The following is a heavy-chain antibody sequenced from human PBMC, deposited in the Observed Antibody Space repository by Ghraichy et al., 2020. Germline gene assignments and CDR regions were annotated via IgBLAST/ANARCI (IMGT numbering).Heavy chain of an antibody. CDR2: ITGSGDNT. V-gene: IGHV3-23*01. J-gene: IGHJ3*02. CDR1: GFTFSSYA. CDR3: AKYSSHWWNDVLDI. Sequence: GGSLRLSCAASGFTFSSYAMGWVRQAPGKGLEWVSAITGSGDNTQYADSVKGRFTFSRDNSKNTLYLQLSSLRVEDTAVYYCAKYSSHWWNDVLDIWGQGTMVTVSS. D-gene: IGHD2-8*02.